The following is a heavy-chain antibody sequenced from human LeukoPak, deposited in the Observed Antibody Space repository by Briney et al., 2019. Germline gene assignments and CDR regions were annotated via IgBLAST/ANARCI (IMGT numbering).Heavy chain of an antibody. CDR3: ARDVTGDYSNAWDWQSYYFDY. V-gene: IGHV1-3*03. J-gene: IGHJ4*01. CDR1: GFTITNYA. Sequence: ASVKVSCKTSGFTITNYAIHWVRQAPGHRLEWMAWVNPGSGDTKYSDDFQGRLSITRDTSTSTVYMALSSLTSDDMAVYYCARDVTGDYSNAWDWQSYYFDYWGHGTLVTVSS. D-gene: IGHD6-19*01. CDR2: VNPGSGDT.